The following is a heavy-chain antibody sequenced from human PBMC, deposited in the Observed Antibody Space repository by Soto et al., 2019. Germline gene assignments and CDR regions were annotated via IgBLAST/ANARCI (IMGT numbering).Heavy chain of an antibody. CDR1: GYTFTGYY. Sequence: ASVKVSCKASGYTFTGYYMHWVRQAPGQGLEWMGWINPNSGGTNYAQKFQGWVTMTRDTSISTAYMELSSLRSEDTAVYYCARALRVTNYFDYWGQGTLVTVSS. V-gene: IGHV1-2*04. CDR2: INPNSGGT. CDR3: ARALRVTNYFDY. D-gene: IGHD2-21*02. J-gene: IGHJ4*02.